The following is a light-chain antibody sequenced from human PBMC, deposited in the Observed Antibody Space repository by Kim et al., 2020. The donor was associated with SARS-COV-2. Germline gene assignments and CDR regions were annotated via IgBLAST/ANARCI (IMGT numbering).Light chain of an antibody. CDR2: GAS. J-gene: IGKJ2*01. CDR1: QSVSSN. Sequence: SVSPGERATLSCRASQSVSSNLAWYQQKPGQAPWLLIYGASTRATGIPSRFSGSGSGTEFTLTISSLQSEDFAVYSCQQYNNWPYTFGQGTKLEI. V-gene: IGKV3-15*01. CDR3: QQYNNWPYT.